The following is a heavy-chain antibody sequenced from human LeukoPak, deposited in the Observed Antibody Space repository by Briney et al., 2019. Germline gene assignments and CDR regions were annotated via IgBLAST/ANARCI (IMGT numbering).Heavy chain of an antibody. CDR3: AREGVERSYGMDV. CDR2: INHSGST. J-gene: IGHJ6*02. D-gene: IGHD3-10*01. V-gene: IGHV4-34*01. Sequence: SETLSLTCAVYGGSFSGYYWSWIRRPPGKGLEWIGEINHSGSTNYNPSLKSRVTISVDTSKKQFSLKLSSVTAADTAVYYCAREGVERSYGMDVWGQGTTVTVSS. CDR1: GGSFSGYY.